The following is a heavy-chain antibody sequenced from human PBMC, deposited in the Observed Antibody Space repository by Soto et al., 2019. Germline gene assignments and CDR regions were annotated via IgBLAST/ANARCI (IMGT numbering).Heavy chain of an antibody. D-gene: IGHD2-2*01. CDR3: ARHIVVVPAAMSHYYYYGMDV. V-gene: IGHV1-69*13. CDR2: IIPIFGTA. Sequence: ASVKVSCKASGGTFSSYAISWVRQAPGQGLEWMGGIIPIFGTANYAQKFQGRVTITADESTSTAYMELSSLRSEDTAVYYCARHIVVVPAAMSHYYYYGMDVWGQGTTVTVSS. J-gene: IGHJ6*02. CDR1: GGTFSSYA.